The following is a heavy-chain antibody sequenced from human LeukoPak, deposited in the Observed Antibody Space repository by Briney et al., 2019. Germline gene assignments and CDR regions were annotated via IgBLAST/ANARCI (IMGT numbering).Heavy chain of an antibody. Sequence: GGSLRLSCAASGFTFSSYAMHWVRQAPGKGLEWVAVISYDGSNKYYADSVKGRFTISRDNSKNTLYLQMNSLRAEDTAVYYCARGDGYNLKGAFDIWGQGTMVTVSS. CDR2: ISYDGSNK. D-gene: IGHD5-24*01. CDR3: ARGDGYNLKGAFDI. V-gene: IGHV3-30*01. J-gene: IGHJ3*02. CDR1: GFTFSSYA.